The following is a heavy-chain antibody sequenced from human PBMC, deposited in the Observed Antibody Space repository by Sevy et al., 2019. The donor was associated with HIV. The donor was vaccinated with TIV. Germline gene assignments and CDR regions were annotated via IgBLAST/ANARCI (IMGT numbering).Heavy chain of an antibody. CDR1: GGSFSGYY. CDR3: ASVVVPVKGDYYYYGMDV. V-gene: IGHV4-34*01. CDR2: INHSGST. Sequence: SETLSLTCAVYGGSFSGYYWSWIRQPPGKGLEWIGEINHSGSTNYNPSLKSRVTISVDTSKNQFSLKLSSVTAADTAVYYCASVVVPVKGDYYYYGMDVWGQGTTVTVSS. D-gene: IGHD2-2*01. J-gene: IGHJ6*02.